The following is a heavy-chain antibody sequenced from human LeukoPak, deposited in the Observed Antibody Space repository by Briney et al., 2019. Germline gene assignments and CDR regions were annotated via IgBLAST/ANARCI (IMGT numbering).Heavy chain of an antibody. V-gene: IGHV1-69*05. J-gene: IGHJ3*01. Sequence: VASVTVSCTASGGTFSIYAISWVRQAPGQGLEWMGGIIPIFGTANYAQKFQGRVTITRDTSASTAYMELSSLRSEDTAVFYCARESWHYGTDAFDVWGQGTMVTVSS. CDR2: IIPIFGTA. D-gene: IGHD1-7*01. CDR3: ARESWHYGTDAFDV. CDR1: GGTFSIYA.